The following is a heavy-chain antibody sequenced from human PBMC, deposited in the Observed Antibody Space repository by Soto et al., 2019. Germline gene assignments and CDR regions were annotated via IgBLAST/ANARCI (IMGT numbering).Heavy chain of an antibody. J-gene: IGHJ6*02. CDR1: GFTFSSYA. D-gene: IGHD2-15*01. CDR3: VRGDREDIAVVVGARPGEYGMDV. Sequence: QVQLVESGGGVVQPGRSLRLSCAASGFTFSSYAMHWVRQAPGKGLEWVAVISYSGSNKAYVDSVKGRFTISRDNSKNTLYLQMSSLRAEDTAVYYCVRGDREDIAVVVGARPGEYGMDVWGQGTTVTVSS. V-gene: IGHV3-30-3*01. CDR2: ISYSGSNK.